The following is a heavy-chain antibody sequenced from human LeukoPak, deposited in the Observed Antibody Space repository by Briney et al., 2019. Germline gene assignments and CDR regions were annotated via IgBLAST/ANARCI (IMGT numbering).Heavy chain of an antibody. J-gene: IGHJ4*02. V-gene: IGHV4-34*01. CDR1: GGSFSGYY. D-gene: IGHD3-3*01. Sequence: SETLPLTCAVYGGSFSGYYWSWIRQPPGKGLEWIGEINHSGSTNYNPSLKSRVTISVDTSKNQFSLKLNSVTAADTAVYYCARKRADYDFWSGYFAYWGQGTLVTVSS. CDR3: ARKRADYDFWSGYFAY. CDR2: INHSGST.